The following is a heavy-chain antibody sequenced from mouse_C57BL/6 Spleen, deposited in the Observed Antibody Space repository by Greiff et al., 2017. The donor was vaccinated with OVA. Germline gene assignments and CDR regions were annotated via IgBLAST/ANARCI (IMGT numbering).Heavy chain of an antibody. Sequence: QVQLQQPGAELVRPGNSVKLSCKASGYTFTSYWMHWVKQRPGQGLEWIGVIDPSDSYTNYNQKFKGKATLTVDTSSSTAYMQLSSLTSEDSAVYYCARSGSSSYYAMDYWGQGTSVTVSS. CDR2: IDPSDSYT. J-gene: IGHJ4*01. CDR3: ARSGSSSYYAMDY. D-gene: IGHD1-1*01. V-gene: IGHV1-59*01. CDR1: GYTFTSYW.